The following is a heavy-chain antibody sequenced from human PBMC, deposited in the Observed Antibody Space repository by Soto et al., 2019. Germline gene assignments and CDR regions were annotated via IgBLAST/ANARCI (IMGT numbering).Heavy chain of an antibody. D-gene: IGHD5-18*01. J-gene: IGHJ4*02. V-gene: IGHV3-48*02. CDR3: AREVRDTAVADFDY. Sequence: EVQLVESGGGLVQPGGSLRLSCAASGFTFSSYSMNWVRQAPGKGLEWLSYISSSFSTMHYADSVKGRFTISRDNAKNSLYLQINSLRDEDTAVYYCAREVRDTAVADFDYWGQGTLVTVSS. CDR2: ISSSFSTM. CDR1: GFTFSSYS.